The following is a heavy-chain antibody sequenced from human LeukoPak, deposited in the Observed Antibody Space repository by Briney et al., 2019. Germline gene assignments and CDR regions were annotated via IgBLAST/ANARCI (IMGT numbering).Heavy chain of an antibody. D-gene: IGHD2-2*02. Sequence: GGSLRLSCAASGFTFSSYAMHWVRQAPGKGLGWVAVISYDGSNKYYADSVKGRFTISRDNSKNTLYLQMNSLRAEDTAVYYCARAATAIPEHPWGQGTLVTVYS. J-gene: IGHJ5*02. V-gene: IGHV3-30-3*01. CDR2: ISYDGSNK. CDR3: ARAATAIPEHP. CDR1: GFTFSSYA.